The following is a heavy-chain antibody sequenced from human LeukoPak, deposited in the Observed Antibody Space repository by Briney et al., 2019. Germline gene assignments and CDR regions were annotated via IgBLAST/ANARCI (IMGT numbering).Heavy chain of an antibody. CDR2: LRGNGDA. J-gene: IGHJ4*02. D-gene: IGHD2-15*01. CDR3: AKASWVSTAAAVL. CDR1: GFTFSSYA. Sequence: GGSLTLSCVASGFTFSSYAMSWVRETPARGLEWVSSLRGNGDAFYAVSVKGRFTLSRDESRNTVYLQLNKLRVEDTAIYYCAKASWVSTAAAVLWGQGTVVTVSS. V-gene: IGHV3-23*01.